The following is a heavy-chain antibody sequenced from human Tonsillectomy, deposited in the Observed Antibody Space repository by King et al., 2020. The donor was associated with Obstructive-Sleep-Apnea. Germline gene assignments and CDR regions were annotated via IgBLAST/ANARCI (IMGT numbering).Heavy chain of an antibody. D-gene: IGHD4-17*01. Sequence: VQLQESGPGLVKPSETLSLTCTVSGCSISSYYWSWIRQSPGKGLEWIGYISYSGSTNYNPSLKSRVTISVDTSKNQFSLKLSSVTAADTAVYYCASTTVTASLGYFQHWGQGTLVTVSS. V-gene: IGHV4-59*01. J-gene: IGHJ1*01. CDR2: ISYSGST. CDR3: ASTTVTASLGYFQH. CDR1: GCSISSYY.